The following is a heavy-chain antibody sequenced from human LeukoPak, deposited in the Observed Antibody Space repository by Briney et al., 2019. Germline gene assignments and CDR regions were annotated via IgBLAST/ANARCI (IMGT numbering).Heavy chain of an antibody. CDR1: GGSISTYY. V-gene: IGHV4-59*01. CDR2: IYYSGST. CDR3: ARDRYSNYYYYGMDV. Sequence: SETLSLTCTVSGGSISTYYWSWIRQPPGKGLEWIGYIYYSGSTNYNPSLKSRVTISVDTSKNQFSLKLSSVTAADTAVYYCARDRYSNYYYYGMDVWGQGTTVTVSS. J-gene: IGHJ6*02. D-gene: IGHD6-13*01.